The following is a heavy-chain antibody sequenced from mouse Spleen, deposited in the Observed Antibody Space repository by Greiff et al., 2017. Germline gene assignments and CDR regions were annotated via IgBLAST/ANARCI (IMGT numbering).Heavy chain of an antibody. D-gene: IGHD1-1*01. CDR2: IHPNSGST. J-gene: IGHJ4*01. CDR3: ARVNLLLATGYYAMDY. V-gene: IGHV1-64*01. Sequence: QVQLKQPGAELVKPGASVKLSCKASGYTFTSYWMHWVKLRPGQGLEWIGMIHPNSGSTNYNEKFKSKATLTVDKSSSTAYMQLSSLTSEDSAVYYCARVNLLLATGYYAMDYWGQGTSVTVSS. CDR1: GYTFTSYW.